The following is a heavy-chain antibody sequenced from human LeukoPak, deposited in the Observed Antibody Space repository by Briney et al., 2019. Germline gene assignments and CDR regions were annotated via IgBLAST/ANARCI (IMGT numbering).Heavy chain of an antibody. V-gene: IGHV3-23*01. D-gene: IGHD7-27*01. J-gene: IGHJ4*02. Sequence: PGGSLRLSCLTSGFTFSTNAMSWVRQAPGKGLKWVSTITTGDGNTYYADSVKGRFTVSRDDSKNTLYLQMNSLRAEDTAVYYCAKDGGLWVSAHWGDSWGRGTLVTVSS. CDR1: GFTFSTNA. CDR2: ITTGDGNT. CDR3: AKDGGLWVSAHWGDS.